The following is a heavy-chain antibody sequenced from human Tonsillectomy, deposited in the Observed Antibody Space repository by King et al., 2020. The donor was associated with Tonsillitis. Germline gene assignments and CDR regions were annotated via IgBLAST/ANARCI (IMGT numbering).Heavy chain of an antibody. J-gene: IGHJ4*02. D-gene: IGHD6-19*01. CDR1: GGTFNSYS. CDR3: AREDVAGGDF. Sequence: QLVQSGSEVRKPGSSVRVSCKPSGGTFNSYSISWVRQAPGQGLEWMGVIVPKFGVENYAHKFQGRFTITADESTNTAYMELRSLRSDDTAFYYCAREDVAGGDFWGQGTLVTVSS. V-gene: IGHV1-69*01. CDR2: IVPKFGVE.